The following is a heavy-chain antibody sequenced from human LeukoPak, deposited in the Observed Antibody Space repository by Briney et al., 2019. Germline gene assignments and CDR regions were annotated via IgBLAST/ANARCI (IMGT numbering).Heavy chain of an antibody. CDR3: ARDRSYYGSGLNWFDP. CDR1: GYTFTSYA. D-gene: IGHD3-10*01. Sequence: ASVKVSRKASGYTFTSYAMHWVRRAPGQRLEWMGWINAGNGNTKYSQKFRGRVTITRDTSASTAYMELSSLRSEDTAVYYCARDRSYYGSGLNWFDPWGQGTLVTVSS. CDR2: INAGNGNT. J-gene: IGHJ5*02. V-gene: IGHV1-3*01.